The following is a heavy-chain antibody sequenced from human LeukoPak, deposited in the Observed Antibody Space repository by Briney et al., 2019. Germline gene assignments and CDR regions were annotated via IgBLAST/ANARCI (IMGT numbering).Heavy chain of an antibody. D-gene: IGHD3-10*01. CDR1: GFTFSSYW. CDR2: IKQDGSEK. CDR3: ARRFSWFGRYYFDY. V-gene: IGHV3-7*01. Sequence: GGSLRLSCAASGFTFSSYWMSWVRQAPGKGPEWVANIKQDGSEKYYVDSVKGRFTISRDNAKNSLYLQMNSLRAEGTAVYYCARRFSWFGRYYFDYWGQGTLVTVSS. J-gene: IGHJ4*02.